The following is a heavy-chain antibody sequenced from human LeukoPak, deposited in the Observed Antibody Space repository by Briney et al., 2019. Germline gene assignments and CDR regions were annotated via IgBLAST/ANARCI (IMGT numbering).Heavy chain of an antibody. CDR3: ARDRGIVVGMDV. CDR1: GFTFSSYS. D-gene: IGHD2-2*01. Sequence: GGSLRLSCAASGFTFSSYSMNWVRQAPGKGLEWVSSISSSSSYIYYADSVRGRFTLPRDNAKNSLYLQRNCLRAEDTAVYYCARDRGIVVGMDVWGKGTTVTVSS. CDR2: ISSSSSYI. J-gene: IGHJ6*04. V-gene: IGHV3-21*01.